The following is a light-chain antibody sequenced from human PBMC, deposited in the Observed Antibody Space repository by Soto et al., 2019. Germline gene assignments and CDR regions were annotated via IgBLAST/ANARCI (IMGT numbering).Light chain of an antibody. J-gene: IGLJ2*01. CDR2: DNN. CDR3: GTWDNIRSVVV. Sequence: QSVLTQPPSVSAAPGQKVTISCSGSSSNIGINYVSWYQQLPGTAPKLLICDNNKRPSGIPDRFSGSKSGTSATLGITGLQTGDEADYYCGTWDNIRSVVVFGGGTKLTVL. V-gene: IGLV1-51*01. CDR1: SSNIGINY.